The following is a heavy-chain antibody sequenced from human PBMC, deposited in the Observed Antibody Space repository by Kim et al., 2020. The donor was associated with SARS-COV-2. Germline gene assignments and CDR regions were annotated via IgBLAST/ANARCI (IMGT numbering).Heavy chain of an antibody. CDR3: ARDDDGSGGWCYGMDV. Sequence: HKFQGRGTMTRDTSISTAYMELSRLRSDDTAVYYCARDDDGSGGWCYGMDVWGQGTTVTVSS. J-gene: IGHJ6*02. D-gene: IGHD2-15*01. V-gene: IGHV1-2*02.